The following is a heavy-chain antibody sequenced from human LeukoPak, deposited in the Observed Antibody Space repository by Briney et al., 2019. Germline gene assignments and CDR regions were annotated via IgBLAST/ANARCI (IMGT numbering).Heavy chain of an antibody. CDR1: GGSLSSGGYS. V-gene: IGHV4-30-2*01. CDR3: ARADGDYRRGFDY. D-gene: IGHD4-17*01. CDR2: IYRSGST. Sequence: SETPSLTCAVSGGSLSSGGYSWRWIRQPPGKGLEWIGYIYRSGSTYYNPSLKSRVTISVDRSKNQFSLKLSSVTAADTAVYYCARADGDYRRGFDYWGQGTLVTVSS. J-gene: IGHJ4*02.